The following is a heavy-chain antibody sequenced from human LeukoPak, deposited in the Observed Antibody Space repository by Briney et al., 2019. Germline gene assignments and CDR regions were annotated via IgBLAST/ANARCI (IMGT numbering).Heavy chain of an antibody. D-gene: IGHD3-22*01. Sequence: PGGSLRLSCAASGFTFSSYWMHWVRQAPGKGLVWVSRIKSDGSTNYAGSVKGRSTISRDNAKNTASLQMNSLRAEDTGVYYCARAPSEIGGYYPEYFRHWGQGTLVTVSS. CDR3: ARAPSEIGGYYPEYFRH. J-gene: IGHJ1*01. CDR1: GFTFSSYW. V-gene: IGHV3-74*01. CDR2: IKSDGST.